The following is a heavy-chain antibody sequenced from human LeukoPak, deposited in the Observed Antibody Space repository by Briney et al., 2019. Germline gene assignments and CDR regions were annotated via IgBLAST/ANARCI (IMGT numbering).Heavy chain of an antibody. CDR3: ASPYRGTLTGYSSLDY. CDR1: GYTFTGYY. D-gene: IGHD3-9*01. J-gene: IGHJ4*02. CDR2: VNPNTGDT. Sequence: GASVKVSCKAPGYTFTGYYMHWVRQAPGQGLEWMGWVNPNTGDTNYAQKFQGRVTMTRDTSISTAYMELSRLRSDDTAVYYCASPYRGTLTGYSSLDYWGQGTLVTVSS. V-gene: IGHV1-2*02.